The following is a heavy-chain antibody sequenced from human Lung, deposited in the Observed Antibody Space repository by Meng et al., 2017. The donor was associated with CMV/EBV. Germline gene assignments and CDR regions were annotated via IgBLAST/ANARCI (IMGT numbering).Heavy chain of an antibody. D-gene: IGHD2-2*01. CDR1: GFTFSSYA. V-gene: IGHV3-23*01. CDR3: AKDKYGGYCSSTSCYVIFDY. J-gene: IGHJ4*02. Sequence: SCAASGFTFSSYAMSWVRQAPGKGLEWVSAISGSGGSTYYADSVKGRFTISRDNSKNTLYLQMNSLRAEDTAVYYCAKDKYGGYCSSTSCYVIFDYWGQGXRVTVSS. CDR2: ISGSGGST.